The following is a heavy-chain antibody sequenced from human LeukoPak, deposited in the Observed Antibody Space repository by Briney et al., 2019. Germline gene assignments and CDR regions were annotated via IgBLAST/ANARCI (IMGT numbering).Heavy chain of an antibody. CDR3: AKDPLASVDY. V-gene: IGHV3-48*01. CDR1: GFTFSSYS. CDR2: ISSSSSTI. D-gene: IGHD5-12*01. Sequence: PGGSLRLSCAASGFTFSSYSMNWVRQAPGKGLEWVSYISSSSSTIYYADSVKGRFTISRDNSKNTLYLQMNSLRAEDTAVYYCAKDPLASVDYWGQGTLVTVSS. J-gene: IGHJ4*02.